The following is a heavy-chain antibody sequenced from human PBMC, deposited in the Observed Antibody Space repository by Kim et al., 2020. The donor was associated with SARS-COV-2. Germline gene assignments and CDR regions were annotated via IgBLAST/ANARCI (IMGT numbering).Heavy chain of an antibody. V-gene: IGHV5-51*01. J-gene: IGHJ4*02. CDR2: IYPTDSDT. CDR1: GYSFIGYW. Sequence: GESLKISCKCSGYSFIGYWIGWVRQMPGRGLEWMGIIYPTDSDTRYSPSFRGQVTISADKSIDTAYLQWSSLKASDSAMYYCARQGTTLRQFDYWGQGTLVTVPS. D-gene: IGHD1-1*01. CDR3: ARQGTTLRQFDY.